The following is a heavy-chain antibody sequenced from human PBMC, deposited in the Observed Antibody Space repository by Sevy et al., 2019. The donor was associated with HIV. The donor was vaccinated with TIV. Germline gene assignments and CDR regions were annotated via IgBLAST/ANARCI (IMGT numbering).Heavy chain of an antibody. V-gene: IGHV3-11*01. D-gene: IGHD3-22*01. Sequence: GGSLRLSCAASGFTFIDYYMSWIRQAPGKGLEWVSHISTSGVTIYYADSVKGRYTISRDNAKNSLYLQMNSLRAEDTAVYYCARGTNYYESSGPSYFDYWGQGSLVTVSS. J-gene: IGHJ4*02. CDR1: GFTFIDYY. CDR3: ARGTNYYESSGPSYFDY. CDR2: ISTSGVTI.